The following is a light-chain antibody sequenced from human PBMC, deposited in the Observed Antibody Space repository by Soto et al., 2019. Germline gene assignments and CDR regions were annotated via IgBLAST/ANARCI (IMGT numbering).Light chain of an antibody. V-gene: IGLV3-21*02. CDR1: SIGSQS. CDR3: QVWDVTSDHWV. Sequence: SYELTQPPSVSVALGQTARIACGGNSIGSQSVHWYQQNPGQAPVLVVYDDSDRPSGIPERFSGSNSGNTATLTISRVEAGDEADFYCQVWDVTSDHWVFGGGTKLTVL. CDR2: DDS. J-gene: IGLJ3*02.